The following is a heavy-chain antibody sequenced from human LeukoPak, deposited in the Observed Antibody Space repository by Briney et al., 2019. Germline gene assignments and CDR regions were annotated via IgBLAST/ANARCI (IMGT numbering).Heavy chain of an antibody. CDR2: VNEDGSEQ. Sequence: GGSLRLSCAASGFTFTNNLMTWFRQAPGKGLEWVANVNEDGSEQNYLDSVKGRFTISRDNAKNSVYLQMNNLRVEETAVYYCARGRGWIDPWGQGTLVTVSS. D-gene: IGHD5-24*01. CDR3: ARGRGWIDP. CDR1: GFTFTNNL. J-gene: IGHJ5*02. V-gene: IGHV3-7*01.